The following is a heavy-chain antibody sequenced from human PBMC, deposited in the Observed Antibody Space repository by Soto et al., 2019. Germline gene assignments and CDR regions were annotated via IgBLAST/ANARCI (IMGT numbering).Heavy chain of an antibody. V-gene: IGHV3-74*01. J-gene: IGHJ4*02. CDR3: VRGTSGWPGRDY. CDR1: GFTFSTYW. D-gene: IGHD6-19*01. CDR2: MNSDGTTT. Sequence: EVQLMESGGGLVQPGGSLILSCAASGFTFSTYWMHWVRQAPGKGLVWVSRMNSDGTTTDYADSMKGRFTISRDNAKSTLYLQMNGLRAEDTAVYFCVRGTSGWPGRDYWGQGTLSPSPQ.